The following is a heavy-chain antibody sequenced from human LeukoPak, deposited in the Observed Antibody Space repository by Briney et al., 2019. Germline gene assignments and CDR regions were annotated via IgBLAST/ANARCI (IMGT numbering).Heavy chain of an antibody. V-gene: IGHV5-51*01. Sequence: GESLKISCKASGYIFTSSLLVLVRQMPGKGLEWMGIIYPSDSDTRYSPSFQGQVTLSADKSSSTAHLQWSSLRAWDAAIYYCARGGGYMNYWGQGTLVTVSS. CDR2: IYPSDSDT. J-gene: IGHJ4*02. CDR3: ARGGGYMNY. CDR1: GYIFTSSL. D-gene: IGHD1-1*01.